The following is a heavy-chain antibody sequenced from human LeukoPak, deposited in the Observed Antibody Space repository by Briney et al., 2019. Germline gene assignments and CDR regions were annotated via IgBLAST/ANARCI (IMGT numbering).Heavy chain of an antibody. J-gene: IGHJ4*02. Sequence: ASVKVSCKASGYTFTGYYMHWVRQAPGQGLEWMGWINPNSGGTNYAQKFQGRVTMTRDTSISTAYMELSRLRSDDTAVYYCARGRPAYYGSGSPFDYWGQGTLVTVSS. CDR2: INPNSGGT. V-gene: IGHV1-2*02. D-gene: IGHD3-10*01. CDR1: GYTFTGYY. CDR3: ARGRPAYYGSGSPFDY.